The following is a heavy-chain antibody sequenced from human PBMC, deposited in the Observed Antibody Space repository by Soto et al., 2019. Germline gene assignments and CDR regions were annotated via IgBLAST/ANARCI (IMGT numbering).Heavy chain of an antibody. Sequence: SVKVSCKASGGTFSSYAISWVRQAPGQGREWMGGIIPIFGTANYAQKFQGRVTITADESTSTAYMELSSLRSEDTAVYYCARDTYDILTGYYSGVWFDPWGQGXLVTVSS. CDR1: GGTFSSYA. J-gene: IGHJ5*02. CDR2: IIPIFGTA. CDR3: ARDTYDILTGYYSGVWFDP. V-gene: IGHV1-69*13. D-gene: IGHD3-9*01.